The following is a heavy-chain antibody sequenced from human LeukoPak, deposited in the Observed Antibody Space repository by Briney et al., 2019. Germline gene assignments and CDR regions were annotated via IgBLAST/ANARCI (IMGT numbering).Heavy chain of an antibody. Sequence: GGSLRLSCTASGFTFGDYAMSWGRQAPGNGLGWVGFIRSKAYGGTTEYAASVKGRFTISRDDSKSIAYLQMNSLKTEDTAVYYCTRGPDYYYYYGMDVWGKGTTVTVSS. CDR1: GFTFGDYA. J-gene: IGHJ6*04. CDR3: TRGPDYYYYYGMDV. CDR2: IRSKAYGGTT. V-gene: IGHV3-49*04.